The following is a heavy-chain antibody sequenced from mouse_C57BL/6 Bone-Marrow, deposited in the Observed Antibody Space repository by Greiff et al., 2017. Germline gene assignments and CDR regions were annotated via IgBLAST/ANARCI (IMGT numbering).Heavy chain of an antibody. CDR3: ARGGFAY. CDR1: GYTFTSYW. J-gene: IGHJ3*01. Sequence: QVQLKQPGAELVRPGSSVKLSCKASGYTFTSYWMHWVKQRPIQGLEWIGNIDPSDSETHYNQKFKDKATLTVDKSSSTAYMQLSSLASEDSAVYYCARGGFAYWGQVTLVTVSA. V-gene: IGHV1-52*01. CDR2: IDPSDSET.